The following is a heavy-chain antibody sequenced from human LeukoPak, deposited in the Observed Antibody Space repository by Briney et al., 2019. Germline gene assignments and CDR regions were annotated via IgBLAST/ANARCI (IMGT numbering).Heavy chain of an antibody. Sequence: GGSLRLSCAASGFTFSSYSMNWVRQAPGKGLEWVSSISSSSSYIYYADSVKGRFTISRDNAKNSLYLQMNSLRAEDTAVYYCARDLRGYSYDYRAFDIWGQGTMVTVSS. CDR1: GFTFSSYS. V-gene: IGHV3-21*01. D-gene: IGHD5-18*01. J-gene: IGHJ3*02. CDR2: ISSSSSYI. CDR3: ARDLRGYSYDYRAFDI.